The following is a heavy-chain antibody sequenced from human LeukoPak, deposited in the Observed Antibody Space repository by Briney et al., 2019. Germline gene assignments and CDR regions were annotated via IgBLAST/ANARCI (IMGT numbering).Heavy chain of an antibody. CDR3: TSWGDTTAEYFQR. D-gene: IGHD2-21*02. V-gene: IGHV3-7*01. Sequence: GGSLRLSCAASGFTFSSYGMHWVRQAPGKGLEWVAHINPDGRDTYYVDSVKGRFTISRDNAQNSMYLQMNSLRVEDTAVYYCTSWGDTTAEYFQRWGQGTLVTVSS. CDR2: INPDGRDT. J-gene: IGHJ1*01. CDR1: GFTFSSYG.